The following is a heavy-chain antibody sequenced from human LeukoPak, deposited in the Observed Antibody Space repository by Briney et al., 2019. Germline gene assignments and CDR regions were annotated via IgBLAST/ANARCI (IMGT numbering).Heavy chain of an antibody. Sequence: ASVKVSCKASGYTFTSCDINWVRQATGQGLEWMGWMNPNSGNTGYAQKFQGRVTMTRNTSISTAYMELSSLRSEDTAVYYCARGNSYYYGSGKGFFDPWGQGTLVTVSS. CDR1: GYTFTSCD. CDR3: ARGNSYYYGSGKGFFDP. J-gene: IGHJ5*02. CDR2: MNPNSGNT. V-gene: IGHV1-8*01. D-gene: IGHD3-10*01.